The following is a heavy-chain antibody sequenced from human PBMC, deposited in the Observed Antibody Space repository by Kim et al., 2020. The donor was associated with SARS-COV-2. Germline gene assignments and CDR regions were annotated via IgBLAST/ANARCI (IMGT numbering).Heavy chain of an antibody. Sequence: GGSLRLSCAASGFTFSSYSMNWVRQAPGKGLEWVSSISSSSSYIYYVDSVKGRFTISRDNAKNSLYLQMNSLRAEDTAVYYCARDRRSIVGAGFEDYYGMDVWGQGTTVTVSS. CDR2: ISSSSSYI. CDR1: GFTFSSYS. CDR3: ARDRRSIVGAGFEDYYGMDV. D-gene: IGHD1-26*01. J-gene: IGHJ6*02. V-gene: IGHV3-21*01.